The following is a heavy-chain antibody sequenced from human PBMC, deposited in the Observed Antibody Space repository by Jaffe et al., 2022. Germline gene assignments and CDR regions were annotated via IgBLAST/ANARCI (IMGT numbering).Heavy chain of an antibody. CDR1: GFTFSSYE. CDR3: ARVPHEGSGRNTYCYFDY. V-gene: IGHV3-48*03. CDR2: ISSSGSTI. Sequence: EVQLVESGGGLVQPGGSLRLSCAASGFTFSSYEMNWVRQAPGKGLEWVSYISSSGSTIYYADSVKGRFTISRDNAKNSLYLQMNSLRAEDTAVYYCARVPHEGSGRNTYCYFDYWGQGTLVTVSS. J-gene: IGHJ4*02. D-gene: IGHD3-10*01.